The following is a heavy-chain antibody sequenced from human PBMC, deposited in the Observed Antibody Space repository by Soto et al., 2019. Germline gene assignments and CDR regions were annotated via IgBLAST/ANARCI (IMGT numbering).Heavy chain of an antibody. V-gene: IGHV1-18*01. Sequence: QVHLVQSGAEVKKPGASVKVSCKGSGYGFTTYGITWLRQAPGQGLEWMAWISAHNGNTNYAQKLQGRDTVTRDTSTSTAYMELRSLRSDDTAVYYCARGRYGDYWGQGALVTVSS. J-gene: IGHJ4*02. CDR3: ARGRYGDY. D-gene: IGHD1-1*01. CDR2: ISAHNGNT. CDR1: GYGFTTYG.